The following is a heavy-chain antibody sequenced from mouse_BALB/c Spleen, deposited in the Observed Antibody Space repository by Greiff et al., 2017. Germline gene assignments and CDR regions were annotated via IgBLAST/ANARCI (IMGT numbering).Heavy chain of an antibody. CDR2: IWAGGST. Sequence: VHLVESGPGLVAPSQSLSITCTVSGFSLTSYGVHWVRQPPGKGLEWLGVIWAGGSTNYNSALMSRLSISKDNSKSQVFLKMNSLQTDDTAMYYCARDGVIYYDYDGSWFAYWGQGTLVTVSA. CDR1: GFSLTSYG. D-gene: IGHD2-4*01. CDR3: ARDGVIYYDYDGSWFAY. J-gene: IGHJ3*01. V-gene: IGHV2-9*02.